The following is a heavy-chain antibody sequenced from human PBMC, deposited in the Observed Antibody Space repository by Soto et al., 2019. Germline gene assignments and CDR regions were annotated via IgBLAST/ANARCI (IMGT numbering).Heavy chain of an antibody. Sequence: GXSEEVSFRASGGAFISYAISWVRQAPGQGLEWMGGIIPIFGTANYAQKFQGRVTITADKSTSTAYMELSSPRSEDTAVYYCARGLSGSYLTYFDYWGQGTLVTVSS. CDR1: GGAFISYA. D-gene: IGHD1-26*01. CDR3: ARGLSGSYLTYFDY. CDR2: IIPIFGTA. J-gene: IGHJ4*02. V-gene: IGHV1-69*06.